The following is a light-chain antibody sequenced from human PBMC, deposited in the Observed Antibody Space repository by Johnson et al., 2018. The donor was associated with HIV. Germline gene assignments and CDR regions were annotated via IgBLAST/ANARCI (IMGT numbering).Light chain of an antibody. CDR2: DND. V-gene: IGLV1-51*01. CDR1: SSNIGSNS. J-gene: IGLJ1*01. CDR3: GTWDSSLSAGV. Sequence: QLVLTQPPSVSAAPGQKVTISCSGRSSNIGSNSVSWYQQVPGTAPKLLIYDNDKRPSGIPDRFSASKSGTSATLGITGLQTGDEADYYCGTWDSSLSAGVFGAGTKVTVL.